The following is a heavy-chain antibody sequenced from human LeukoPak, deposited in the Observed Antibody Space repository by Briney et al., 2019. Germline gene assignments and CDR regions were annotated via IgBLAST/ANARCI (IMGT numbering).Heavy chain of an antibody. D-gene: IGHD3-10*01. J-gene: IGHJ4*02. Sequence: ASVKVSCKVSGYTLTELSMHWVRQAPGKGLEWMGGFDPEDGETIYAQKFQGRVTMTEDTSTDAAYMELSSLRSEDTAVYYCATEPFMVRGVIRDYWGQGTLVTVSS. CDR1: GYTLTELS. CDR2: FDPEDGET. CDR3: ATEPFMVRGVIRDY. V-gene: IGHV1-24*01.